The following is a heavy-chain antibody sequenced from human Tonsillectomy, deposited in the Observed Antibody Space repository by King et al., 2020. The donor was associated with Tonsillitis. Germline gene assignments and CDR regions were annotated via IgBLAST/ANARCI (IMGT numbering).Heavy chain of an antibody. J-gene: IGHJ3*02. D-gene: IGHD1-1*01. CDR2: MNPISGYK. CDR3: ARERHDFEAFDI. Sequence: QLVQSGAEVKKPGASVKVSCKASGYTFTSYDINWVRQATGQGLEWMGWMNPISGYKVYAQKFQGRVTMTRNTSITTAYMELSSLRSEDTAVYYCARERHDFEAFDIWGQGTMVTVSS. CDR1: GYTFTSYD. V-gene: IGHV1-8*01.